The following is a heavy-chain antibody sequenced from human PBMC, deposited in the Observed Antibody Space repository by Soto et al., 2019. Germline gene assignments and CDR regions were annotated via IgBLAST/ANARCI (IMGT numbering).Heavy chain of an antibody. D-gene: IGHD6-19*01. CDR1: GFTFSSYA. V-gene: IGHV3-30-3*01. Sequence: QVQLVESGGGVVQPGRSLRLSCAASGFTFSSYAMHWVRQAPGKGLEWVAVISYDGSNKYYADSVKGRFTISRDNSKNTLYLQMNSLRAEDTAVYYGAREPSGWLDYWGQGTLVTVSS. CDR2: ISYDGSNK. J-gene: IGHJ4*02. CDR3: AREPSGWLDY.